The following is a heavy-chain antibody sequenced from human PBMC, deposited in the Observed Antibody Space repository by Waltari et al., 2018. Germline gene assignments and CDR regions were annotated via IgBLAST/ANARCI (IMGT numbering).Heavy chain of an antibody. D-gene: IGHD3-22*01. CDR2: INRDGGST. Sequence: EEQLVESGGGLAQPGESLSLSCAASGFTFSRYWMDWVRQAPGKGLVWVELINRDGGSTTKADSVKGRFTIARDNGKNTLYVQMNRLRAEDTAVYYCARVATKTYSSPVPGRPYYYGMDVWGQGTTVTVSS. CDR3: ARVATKTYSSPVPGRPYYYGMDV. V-gene: IGHV3-74*01. CDR1: GFTFSRYW. J-gene: IGHJ6*02.